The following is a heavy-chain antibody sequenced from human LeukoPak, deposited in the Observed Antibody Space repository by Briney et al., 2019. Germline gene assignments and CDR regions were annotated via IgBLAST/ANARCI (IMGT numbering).Heavy chain of an antibody. CDR2: IKQDGSEK. CDR3: ASLKDDYVWGSYRPIYYFDH. V-gene: IGHV3-7*03. Sequence: GGSLRLSCAASGFTFSSYWMSWVRQAPGKGLEWVANIKQDGSEKYYVDSVKGRFTISRDNAKNSLYLQMNSLRAEDTAVYYCASLKDDYVWGSYRPIYYFDHWGQGTLVTVSS. D-gene: IGHD3-16*02. J-gene: IGHJ4*02. CDR1: GFTFSSYW.